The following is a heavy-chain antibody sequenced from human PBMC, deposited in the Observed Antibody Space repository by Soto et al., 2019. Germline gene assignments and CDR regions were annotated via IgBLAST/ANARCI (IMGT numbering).Heavy chain of an antibody. J-gene: IGHJ3*02. V-gene: IGHV1-69*13. Sequence: SVKVSCKASGGTFGSYASSWVRQATGQGLEWMGGIIPIFGTANYAQKFQGRVTITADESTSTAYMELSSLRSEDTAVYYCAREPPGYYYDSDISDAFDIWGQGTMVTVSS. D-gene: IGHD3-22*01. CDR2: IIPIFGTA. CDR1: GGTFGSYA. CDR3: AREPPGYYYDSDISDAFDI.